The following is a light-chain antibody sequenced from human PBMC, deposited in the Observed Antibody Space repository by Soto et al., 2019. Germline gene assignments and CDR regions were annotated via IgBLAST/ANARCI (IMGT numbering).Light chain of an antibody. CDR2: GAS. CDR1: QSLSSY. J-gene: IGKJ2*01. CDR3: RQYGSSPSYT. Sequence: EIVLTQSPGTLSLSPGERATLSCRASQSLSSYLAWYQQKPGQAPRLLIYGASSRATGIPDRFSGSGSGTDFTLIISRLEPEDFAVYYCRQYGSSPSYTFGQGTTLEIK. V-gene: IGKV3-20*01.